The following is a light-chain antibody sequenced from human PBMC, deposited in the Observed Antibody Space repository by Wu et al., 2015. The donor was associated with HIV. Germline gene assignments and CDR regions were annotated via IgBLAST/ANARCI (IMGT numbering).Light chain of an antibody. J-gene: IGKJ1*01. CDR3: QQSYTTPACT. Sequence: DIQMTQSPSSLSASVGDRVTITCRASQGISNFLAWYQQKPGKPPKVLIYAASSLQSGVPSRFSGSGSGTDFTLTINTLQPEDFATYYCQQSYTTPACTFGQGTKVEMK. CDR2: AAS. V-gene: IGKV1-39*01. CDR1: QGISNF.